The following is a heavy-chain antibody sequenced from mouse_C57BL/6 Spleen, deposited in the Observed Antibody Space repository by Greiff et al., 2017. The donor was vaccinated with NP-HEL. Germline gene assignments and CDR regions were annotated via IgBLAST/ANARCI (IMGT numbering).Heavy chain of an antibody. CDR3: ARCSSYEDFDY. D-gene: IGHD1-1*01. J-gene: IGHJ2*01. CDR2: IYPRSGNT. CDR1: GYTFTSYG. Sequence: QVQLQQSGAELARPGASVKLSCKASGYTFTSYGISGVKQRTGQGLEWIGEIYPRSGNTYYNEKFKGKATLTADKSSSTAYMEIRSLTSEDSAVYFCARCSSYEDFDYWGQGTTLTVSS. V-gene: IGHV1-81*01.